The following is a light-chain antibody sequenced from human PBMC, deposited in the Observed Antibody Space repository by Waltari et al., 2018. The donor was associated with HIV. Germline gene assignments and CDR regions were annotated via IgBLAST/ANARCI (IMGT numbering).Light chain of an antibody. V-gene: IGLV1-44*01. CDR2: NNN. CDR3: ATWDDSLRGRV. J-gene: IGLJ3*02. Sequence: QSVLTQPPSASGTPGQRVSISCSGTDSNIGRNTVNWYQHPPGTAPKLLMYNNNERPSGVPDRFSGSKSGTSASLAISGLQSDDEANYYCATWDDSLRGRVFGGGTKLTVL. CDR1: DSNIGRNT.